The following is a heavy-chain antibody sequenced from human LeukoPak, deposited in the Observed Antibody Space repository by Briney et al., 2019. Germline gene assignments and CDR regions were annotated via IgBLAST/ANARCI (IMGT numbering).Heavy chain of an antibody. J-gene: IGHJ4*02. D-gene: IGHD3-22*01. Sequence: GGSLRLSCAASGFTFSSYAMSWIRQAPGKGLEWVSYISSSGSTIYYADSVKGRFTISRDNAKNSLYLQMNSLRAEDTAVYYCARSAAPRRYYYDSSGYYYYDYWGQGTLVTVSS. CDR3: ARSAAPRRYYYDSSGYYYYDY. CDR1: GFTFSSYA. CDR2: ISSSGSTI. V-gene: IGHV3-11*01.